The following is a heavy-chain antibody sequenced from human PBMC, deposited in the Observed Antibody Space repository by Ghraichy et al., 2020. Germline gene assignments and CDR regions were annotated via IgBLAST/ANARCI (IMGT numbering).Heavy chain of an antibody. D-gene: IGHD6-19*01. Sequence: LETLSLTCTVSGGSISSYYWSWIRQPPGKGLEWIGYIYYSGSTNYNPSLKSRVTISVDTSKNQFSLKLSSVTAADTAVYYCARTLPGIAVAGYWYFDLWGRGTLVTVSS. CDR3: ARTLPGIAVAGYWYFDL. J-gene: IGHJ2*01. V-gene: IGHV4-59*01. CDR2: IYYSGST. CDR1: GGSISSYY.